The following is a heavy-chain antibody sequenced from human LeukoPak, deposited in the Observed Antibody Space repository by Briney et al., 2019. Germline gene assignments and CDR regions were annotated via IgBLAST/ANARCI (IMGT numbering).Heavy chain of an antibody. D-gene: IGHD3-16*02. CDR3: ARAEYYDYVWGSYRYTFDY. Sequence: GASVKVSCKASGYTFTSYGISWVRQAPGQGLEWMGWISAYNGNTNYAQKLQGRVTMTTDTSTSTAYMELRSLRSDDTAVYYCARAEYYDYVWGSYRYTFDYWGQGTLVTVSS. V-gene: IGHV1-18*01. CDR1: GYTFTSYG. J-gene: IGHJ4*02. CDR2: ISAYNGNT.